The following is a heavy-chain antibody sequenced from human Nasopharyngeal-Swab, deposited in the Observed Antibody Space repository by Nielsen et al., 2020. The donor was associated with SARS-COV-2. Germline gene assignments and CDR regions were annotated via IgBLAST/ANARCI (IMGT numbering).Heavy chain of an antibody. Sequence: WIRQHPGKGLEWIGSIYYSGSTYYNPSLKSRVTISVDTSKNQFSLKLSSVTAADTAVYYCASRRYYYGSGSYSLDYWGQGTLVTVSS. J-gene: IGHJ4*02. V-gene: IGHV4-39*07. CDR3: ASRRYYYGSGSYSLDY. CDR2: IYYSGST. D-gene: IGHD3-10*01.